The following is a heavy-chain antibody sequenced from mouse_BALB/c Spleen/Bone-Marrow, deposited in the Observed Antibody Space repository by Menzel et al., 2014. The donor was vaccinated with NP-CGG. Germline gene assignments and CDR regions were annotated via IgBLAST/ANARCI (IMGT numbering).Heavy chain of an antibody. CDR2: ISYDGNN. V-gene: IGHV3-6*02. CDR3: AREDYGNYDYFDY. CDR1: GYSIXSGYY. Sequence: ESGPGLVKPSQSLSLTCSVTGYSIXSGYYWNWIRQFPGNKLEWMGYISYDGNNNYNPSLKNRISITRDTSKNHFFLKLNSVTTEDTATYYCAREDYGNYDYFDYWGQGTTLTVSS. J-gene: IGHJ2*01. D-gene: IGHD2-1*01.